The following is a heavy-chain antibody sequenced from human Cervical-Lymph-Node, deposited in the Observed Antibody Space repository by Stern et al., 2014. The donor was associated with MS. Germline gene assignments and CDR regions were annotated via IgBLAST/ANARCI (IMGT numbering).Heavy chain of an antibody. CDR2: IWYEGSNE. V-gene: IGHV3-33*01. CDR3: VAYASGANINF. J-gene: IGHJ4*02. CDR1: GFTFSTHG. Sequence: QVQLVESGGGVVQPGTSLRLSCAAFGFTFSTHGMHWVRQAPGKGLEWVAVIWYEGSNEAYTSSVKGRVTISRDNSKNMLYLQMNSLRAEDTAVYYCVAYASGANINFWGQGTLVTVSS. D-gene: IGHD2-2*01.